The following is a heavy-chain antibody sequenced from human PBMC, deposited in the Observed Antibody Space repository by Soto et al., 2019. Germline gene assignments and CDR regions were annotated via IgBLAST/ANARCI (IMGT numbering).Heavy chain of an antibody. CDR3: ARPGIAVAGSFDP. V-gene: IGHV4-39*01. Sequence: NPSETLSLTCTVSGGSISSSSYYWGWIRQPPGRGLEWIGSIYYSGSTYYNPSLKSRVTISVDTSKNQFSLKLSSVTAADTAVYYCARPGIAVAGSFDPWGQGTLVTVSS. J-gene: IGHJ5*02. D-gene: IGHD6-19*01. CDR2: IYYSGST. CDR1: GGSISSSSYY.